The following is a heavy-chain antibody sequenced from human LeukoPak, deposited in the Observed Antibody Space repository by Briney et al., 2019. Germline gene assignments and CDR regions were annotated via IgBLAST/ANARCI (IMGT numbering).Heavy chain of an antibody. J-gene: IGHJ6*03. CDR1: GDSLSSGSYY. V-gene: IGHV4-61*02. CDR3: ARGVVTQRYYMDV. D-gene: IGHD3-22*01. CDR2: IYYSDNT. Sequence: SETLSLTCTVSGDSLSSGSYYWTWIRQTAGKGLEWIGRIYYSDNTNYNPSFRSRVTISVDTSKNQFSLNVYSLTAADTAVYFCARGVVTQRYYMDVWGKGTTVTVS.